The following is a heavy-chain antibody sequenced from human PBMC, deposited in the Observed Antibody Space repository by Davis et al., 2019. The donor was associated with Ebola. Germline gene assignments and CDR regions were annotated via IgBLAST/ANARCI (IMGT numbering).Heavy chain of an antibody. V-gene: IGHV4-31*11. D-gene: IGHD3-22*01. J-gene: IGHJ6*03. CDR2: IYYSGST. Sequence: LRLSCAVSGGSITSGDYSWTWIRQHPGKGLEWIGYIYYSGSTYYKPSLKSRVTISVDTSKNQFSLNLYSVTVADTAVYYCARDLRYDSSGYDYYFYMDVWGKGTTVTVSS. CDR1: GGSITSGDYS. CDR3: ARDLRYDSSGYDYYFYMDV.